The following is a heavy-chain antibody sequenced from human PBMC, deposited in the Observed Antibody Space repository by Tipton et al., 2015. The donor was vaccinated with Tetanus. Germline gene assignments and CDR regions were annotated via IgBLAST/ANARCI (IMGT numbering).Heavy chain of an antibody. CDR2: IYYSGNT. J-gene: IGHJ3*02. CDR1: GGSISSFNYY. D-gene: IGHD3-22*01. CDR3: ARLSSSANDAHVFDI. Sequence: TLSLTCTVSGGSISSFNYYWGWIRQPPGKGLEWIGSIYYSGNTYYNPSLRSRVTMSVDTSKIQFSLKVSSVTAADTAVYYCARLSSSANDAHVFDIWGQGTMVTVSS. V-gene: IGHV4-39*01.